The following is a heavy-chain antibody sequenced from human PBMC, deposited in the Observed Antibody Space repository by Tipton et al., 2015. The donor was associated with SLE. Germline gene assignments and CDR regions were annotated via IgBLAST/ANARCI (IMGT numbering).Heavy chain of an antibody. Sequence: TLSLTCAVYGGSFSGYCWSWIRQPPGKGLEWIGEINHSGSTNYNPSLKSRLTISVDTSKNQISLKLRSVTAADTAVYYCARQYYDFWSAYYYMDVWGKGTTVTVSS. J-gene: IGHJ6*03. V-gene: IGHV4-34*01. CDR2: INHSGST. CDR1: GGSFSGYC. D-gene: IGHD3-3*01. CDR3: ARQYYDFWSAYYYMDV.